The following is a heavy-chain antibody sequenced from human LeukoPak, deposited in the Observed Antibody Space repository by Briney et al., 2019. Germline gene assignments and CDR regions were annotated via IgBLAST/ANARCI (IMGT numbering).Heavy chain of an antibody. V-gene: IGHV3-64*01. Sequence: PGGSLRLSCAASGFTFSSYAMHWVRQAPGKGLEYVSAISSNGGSTYYANSVKGRFTISRDNSKNTLYLQMGSLRAEDMAVYYCASGYGARYYGMDVWGQGTTVTVSS. CDR2: ISSNGGST. CDR3: ASGYGARYYGMDV. CDR1: GFTFSSYA. D-gene: IGHD5-12*01. J-gene: IGHJ6*02.